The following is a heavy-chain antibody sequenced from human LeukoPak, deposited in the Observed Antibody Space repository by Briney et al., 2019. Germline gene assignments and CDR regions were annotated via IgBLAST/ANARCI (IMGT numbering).Heavy chain of an antibody. CDR3: ARGDCSSTICYSPMDV. J-gene: IGHJ6*03. V-gene: IGHV1-18*01. D-gene: IGHD2-2*01. CDR1: GYSFTSYG. Sequence: GESLKISCKGSGYSFTSYGISWVRQAPGQGLEWMGWISAYNGNTNYAQKLQGRVTMTTDTSTSTANMELSSLRSEDTAVYYCARGDCSSTICYSPMDVWGKGTTVTVSS. CDR2: ISAYNGNT.